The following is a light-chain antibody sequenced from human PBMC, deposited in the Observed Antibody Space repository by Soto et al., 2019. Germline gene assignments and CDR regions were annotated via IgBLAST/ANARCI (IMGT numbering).Light chain of an antibody. CDR1: QSVLFRSNNKNN. J-gene: IGKJ2*01. CDR3: QQFYSIPPP. V-gene: IGKV4-1*01. CDR2: WAS. Sequence: DVAMTQSPDSLTVSLGERATINCKSSQSVLFRSNNKNNLAWYQQKPRQPPKLLIYWASTRESGVPERFSGRGSGPDFTLTISAGKAEELAVYSCQQFYSIPPPLGRGPNLEIK.